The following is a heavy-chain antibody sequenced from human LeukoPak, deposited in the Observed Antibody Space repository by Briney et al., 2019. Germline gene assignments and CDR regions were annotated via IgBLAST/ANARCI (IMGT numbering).Heavy chain of an antibody. CDR3: ASPPGTGTDV. Sequence: GGSLRLSCAVSGFTFSSYWMSWVRQAPGKGLEWVANIKQDGSEKYYVDSVKGRFTISRDNAKNSLYLQMNSLRAEDTAVYYCASPPGTGTDVWGQGTLVTVSS. J-gene: IGHJ4*02. D-gene: IGHD1-1*01. V-gene: IGHV3-7*01. CDR2: IKQDGSEK. CDR1: GFTFSSYW.